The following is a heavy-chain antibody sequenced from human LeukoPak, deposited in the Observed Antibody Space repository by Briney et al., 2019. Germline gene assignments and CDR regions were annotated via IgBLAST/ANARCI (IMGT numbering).Heavy chain of an antibody. CDR1: GFTFSSYG. J-gene: IGHJ4*02. V-gene: IGHV3-33*06. CDR3: AKELAPQHGRPDY. Sequence: GRSLRLSCAASGFTFSSYGMHWVRQAPGKGLEWVAVIWYDGSNKYYADSVKGRFTISRDNSKNTLYLQMNSLRAEDTAVYYCAKELAPQHGRPDYWGQGTLVTVSS. CDR2: IWYDGSNK. D-gene: IGHD3-3*02.